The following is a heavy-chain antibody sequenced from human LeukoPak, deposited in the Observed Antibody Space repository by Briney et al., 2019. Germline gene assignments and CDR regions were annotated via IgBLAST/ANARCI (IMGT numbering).Heavy chain of an antibody. J-gene: IGHJ3*02. CDR2: ISNDGDT. CDR3: ARGGSYLSAFDI. V-gene: IGHV3-53*01. Sequence: GGSLRLSCAASGFTVSSNYMSWVRQGPGKGPECVSVISNDGDTYYADSVKGRFTVSRDNSKNTLYLQMNSLRGEDTAVYYCARGGSYLSAFDIWGQGTMVTVSS. D-gene: IGHD1-26*01. CDR1: GFTVSSNY.